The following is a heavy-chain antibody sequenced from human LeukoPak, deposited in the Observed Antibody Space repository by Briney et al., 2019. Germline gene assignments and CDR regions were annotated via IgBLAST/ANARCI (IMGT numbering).Heavy chain of an antibody. CDR2: INSDGSST. CDR1: GFTFSSYW. Sequence: GGSLRLSCAASGFTFSSYWMHWVRQAPGKGLVWVSRINSDGSSTSYADSVKGRFTISRDNAKNTPYLQMNSLRAEDTAVCYCARGGDGYNYVNWGQGTLVTVSS. D-gene: IGHD5-24*01. V-gene: IGHV3-74*01. CDR3: ARGGDGYNYVN. J-gene: IGHJ4*02.